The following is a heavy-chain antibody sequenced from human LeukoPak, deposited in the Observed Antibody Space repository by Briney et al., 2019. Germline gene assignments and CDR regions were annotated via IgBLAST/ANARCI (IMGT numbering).Heavy chain of an antibody. V-gene: IGHV3-23*01. D-gene: IGHD3-9*01. J-gene: IGHJ4*02. CDR1: GFTFSSYA. CDR3: AKWGDYDVLTGYYDSDY. CDR2: ISGSGGST. Sequence: GGSLRLSCAASGFTFSSYAMSWVRQAPGKGLEWVSAISGSGGSTYYADSVKGRFTISRDNSKNTLYLQTNSLRAEDTAIYYCAKWGDYDVLTGYYDSDYWGQGTLVTVSS.